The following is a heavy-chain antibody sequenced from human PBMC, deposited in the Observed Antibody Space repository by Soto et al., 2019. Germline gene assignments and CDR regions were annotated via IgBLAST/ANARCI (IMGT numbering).Heavy chain of an antibody. CDR1: GYTFTGYY. Sequence: ASVTVSCKASGYTFTGYYMHWVRQAPGQGLEWMGWINPNSGGTNYAQKFQGWVTMTRDTSISTAYMELSRLRSDDTAVYYCARDLATVTTGPYYYYGMDVWGQGTTVTVSS. V-gene: IGHV1-2*04. CDR2: INPNSGGT. J-gene: IGHJ6*02. CDR3: ARDLATVTTGPYYYYGMDV. D-gene: IGHD4-4*01.